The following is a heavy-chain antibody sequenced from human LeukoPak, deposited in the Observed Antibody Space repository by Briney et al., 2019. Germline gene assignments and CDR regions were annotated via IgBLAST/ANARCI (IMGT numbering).Heavy chain of an antibody. D-gene: IGHD3-10*01. V-gene: IGHV4-59*01. CDR3: ARRSKGPADV. CDR2: IYYSGST. CDR1: GGSISGYY. Sequence: SETLSLTCTVSGGSISGYYWSWIRQPPGKGLEWIGYIYYSGSTNYNPSLKSRVTISVDTSENQFSLKLSFVTAADTAVYYCARRSKGPADVWGQGTTVTVSS. J-gene: IGHJ6*02.